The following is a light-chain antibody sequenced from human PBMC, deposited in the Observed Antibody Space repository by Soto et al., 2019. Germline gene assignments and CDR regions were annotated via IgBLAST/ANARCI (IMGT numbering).Light chain of an antibody. CDR3: CSYAGIYSYV. Sequence: QSALTQPRSVSGPPGQSVTIACTGTSSDVGRYDYVSWYQQHPGEAPKLVVYDVTKRPSGVPDRFSGSKSGNTASLTISGLQAEDEADYYCCSYAGIYSYVFGTGTKLTVL. CDR2: DVT. V-gene: IGLV2-11*01. CDR1: SSDVGRYDY. J-gene: IGLJ1*01.